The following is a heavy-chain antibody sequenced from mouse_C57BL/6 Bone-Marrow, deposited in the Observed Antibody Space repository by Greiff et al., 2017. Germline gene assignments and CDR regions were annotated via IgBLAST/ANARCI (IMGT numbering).Heavy chain of an antibody. CDR3: ARRVITTVVATDYFYY. D-gene: IGHD1-1*01. V-gene: IGHV1-26*01. CDR1: GYTFTDYY. Sequence: EVQLQQSGPELVKPGASVKISCKASGYTFTDYYMNWVKQSHGKSLEWIGDINPNNGGTSYNQKFKGKATLTVDKSSSTAYMELRSLTSEDSAVYYCARRVITTVVATDYFYYWGQGTTLTVSS. CDR2: INPNNGGT. J-gene: IGHJ2*01.